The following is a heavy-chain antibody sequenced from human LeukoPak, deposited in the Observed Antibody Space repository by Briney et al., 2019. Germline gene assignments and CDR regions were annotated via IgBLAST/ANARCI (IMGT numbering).Heavy chain of an antibody. V-gene: IGHV1-69*04. CDR2: VIPTLDIA. J-gene: IGHJ4*02. Sequence: SVKVSCKASGGNFSSSSFSWVRQAPGQGLEWMGRVIPTLDIAHYAQKFQGRVTITAGKSTSTAYVELSSLRSEDTAVYFCARVFYHDSSPYFARSIPTADYWGQGTLVTVSS. D-gene: IGHD3-22*01. CDR1: GGNFSSSS. CDR3: ARVFYHDSSPYFARSIPTADY.